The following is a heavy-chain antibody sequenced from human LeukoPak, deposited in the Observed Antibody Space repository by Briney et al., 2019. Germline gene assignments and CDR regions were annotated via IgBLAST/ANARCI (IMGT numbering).Heavy chain of an antibody. J-gene: IGHJ3*02. CDR2: FDPEDGET. Sequence: ASVKVSCKVSGYTLTKLSMHWVRQAPGKGLEWMGGFDPEDGETIYAQKFQGRVTMTEDTSTDTAYMELSSLRSEDTAVYYCATDHGNTYYYDSSGNDAFDIWGQGTMVTVSS. CDR1: GYTLTKLS. D-gene: IGHD3-22*01. CDR3: ATDHGNTYYYDSSGNDAFDI. V-gene: IGHV1-24*01.